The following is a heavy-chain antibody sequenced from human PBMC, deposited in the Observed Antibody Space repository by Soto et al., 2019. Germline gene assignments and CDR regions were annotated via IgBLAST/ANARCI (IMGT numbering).Heavy chain of an antibody. CDR3: AREDIVVVVAATGWYGMDV. Sequence: QVQLVQSGAEVKKPGSSVKVSCKASGGTFSSYAISWMRQAPGQGLEWMGGIIPIFGTANYAQKFQGRVTITADESTSTAYMELSSLRSEDTAVYYCAREDIVVVVAATGWYGMDVWGQGTTVTVSS. V-gene: IGHV1-69*01. CDR1: GGTFSSYA. D-gene: IGHD2-15*01. CDR2: IIPIFGTA. J-gene: IGHJ6*02.